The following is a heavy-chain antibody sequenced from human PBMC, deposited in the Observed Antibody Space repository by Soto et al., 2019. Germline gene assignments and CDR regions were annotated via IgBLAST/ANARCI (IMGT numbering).Heavy chain of an antibody. Sequence: EVQLVESGGGLVKPGGSLRLSCAASGFTFSNAWMNWVRQAPGKGLEWVGRIKSKTDGGTTDYAAPVKGRFTISRDDSXXTLYLQMNSLKTEDTAVYYCTTGGRVGLELRKYDYWGQGTLVTVSS. CDR2: IKSKTDGGTT. J-gene: IGHJ4*02. CDR1: GFTFSNAW. D-gene: IGHD1-7*01. V-gene: IGHV3-15*07. CDR3: TTGGRVGLELRKYDY.